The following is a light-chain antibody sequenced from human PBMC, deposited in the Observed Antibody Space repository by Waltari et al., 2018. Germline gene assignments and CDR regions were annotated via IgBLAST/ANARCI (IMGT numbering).Light chain of an antibody. CDR1: SSNIGSNL. CDR3: AAWDDSLHGHWV. J-gene: IGLJ3*02. CDR2: RSD. V-gene: IGLV1-44*01. Sequence: QSVLTQPPSASGTPGQRVTIPCSRSSSNIGSNLVNWYQQFPGKAPKLLIYRSDQRPSGVPDRFSGSKSGTSASLAINGLQSEDEAAYYCAAWDDSLHGHWVFGGGTKVTVL.